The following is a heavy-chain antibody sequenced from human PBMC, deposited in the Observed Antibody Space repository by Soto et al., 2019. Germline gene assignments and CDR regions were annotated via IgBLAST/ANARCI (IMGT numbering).Heavy chain of an antibody. CDR2: IGSSSSYT. D-gene: IGHD3-9*01. CDR1: GFPFSDYY. V-gene: IGHV3-11*05. CDR3: ARRRPTGYYNY. J-gene: IGHJ4*02. Sequence: QVQLVESGGDLVKPGGSLRLSCAASGFPFSDYYMSWIRQAPGKGLEWVSSIGSSSSYTNYADSVKGRFTISRDNAKNLLYLQMNSLSAEDTAVYYCARRRPTGYYNYWGQGTLVTVSA.